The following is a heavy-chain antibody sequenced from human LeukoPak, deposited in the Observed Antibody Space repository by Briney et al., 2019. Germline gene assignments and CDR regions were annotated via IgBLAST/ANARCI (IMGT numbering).Heavy chain of an antibody. V-gene: IGHV4-59*08. CDR1: GGSIGSDY. Sequence: SETLSLTCTVSGGSIGSDYWTWIRQPPGKGLEYIGYIYYTGGTNYNPSLKSRVTISVDTSKNQFSLKLSSVTAADPAVYFCAKYGNSGWVIDNWGQGTLVTVSS. CDR2: IYYTGGT. D-gene: IGHD6-19*01. J-gene: IGHJ4*02. CDR3: AKYGNSGWVIDN.